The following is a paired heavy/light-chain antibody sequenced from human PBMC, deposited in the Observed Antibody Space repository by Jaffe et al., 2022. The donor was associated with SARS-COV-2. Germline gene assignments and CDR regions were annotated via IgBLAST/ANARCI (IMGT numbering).Light chain of an antibody. CDR2: AAS. V-gene: IGKV1-39*01. J-gene: IGKJ4*01. Sequence: DIQMTQSPSSLSATVGDRVTITCRASQSISRYLNWYQQKAGKAPKLLIYAASSFQSGVPSRFSGSGSGTDFTLTISSLQPEDFATYYCQQSYSTPLTFGGGTNVEIK. CDR3: QQSYSTPLT. CDR1: QSISRY.
Heavy chain of an antibody. J-gene: IGHJ6*03. V-gene: IGHV4-59*01. CDR1: GGSISSYY. CDR3: ARGISYSSGWSGGMFYYYYYMDV. Sequence: QVQLQESGPGLVKPSETLSLTCTVSGGSISSYYWSWIRQPPGKGLEWIGYIYYSGSTNYNPSLKSRVTISEDTSKNQLSLKLNSVTAADTAVYYCARGISYSSGWSGGMFYYYYYMDVWGKGTTVTVSS. D-gene: IGHD6-19*01. CDR2: IYYSGST.